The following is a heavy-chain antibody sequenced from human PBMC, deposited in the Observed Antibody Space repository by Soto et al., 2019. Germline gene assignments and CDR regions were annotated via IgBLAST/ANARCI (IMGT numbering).Heavy chain of an antibody. Sequence: QVQLQESGPGLVKPSQTLSLTCTVSGGSISSGGYYWSWIRQHPGKGLEWIGYIYYSGSTYYNPSLKGRVTISVDTSKNQFSLKRSSVTAADTAVYYCARVGAVVPAAPVDYWGQGTLVTVSS. CDR3: ARVGAVVPAAPVDY. CDR2: IYYSGST. D-gene: IGHD2-2*01. V-gene: IGHV4-31*03. CDR1: GGSISSGGYY. J-gene: IGHJ4*02.